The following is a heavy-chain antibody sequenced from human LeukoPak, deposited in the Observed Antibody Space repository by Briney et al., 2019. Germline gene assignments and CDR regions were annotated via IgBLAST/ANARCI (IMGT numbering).Heavy chain of an antibody. CDR2: INWNGGST. D-gene: IGHD3-3*01. J-gene: IGHJ4*02. Sequence: GGSLRLSCAASGFTFDDYAMNWVRQAPRKGLEWVSGINWNGGSTYYRDSVKGRFTISRDNAKNSLYLQMNSLRAEDTALYYCARVKGIGYRNSIDYWGQGTLVTVSS. CDR1: GFTFDDYA. CDR3: ARVKGIGYRNSIDY. V-gene: IGHV3-20*04.